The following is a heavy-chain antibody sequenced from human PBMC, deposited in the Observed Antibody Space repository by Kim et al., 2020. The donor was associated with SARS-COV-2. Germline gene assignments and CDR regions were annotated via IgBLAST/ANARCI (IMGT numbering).Heavy chain of an antibody. D-gene: IGHD2-21*02. J-gene: IGHJ5*02. CDR1: RGSLNTYA. CDR2: IVPFYDAP. Sequence: SVKVSCKASRGSLNTYAFSWVRQAPGQGLEWLGGIVPFYDAPHYPQKFKGRITITADESTRTVYMDLRSLTSDDTAMYYCATSTYCGADCYLNWFEPLG. CDR3: ATSTYCGADCYLNWFEP. V-gene: IGHV1-69*13.